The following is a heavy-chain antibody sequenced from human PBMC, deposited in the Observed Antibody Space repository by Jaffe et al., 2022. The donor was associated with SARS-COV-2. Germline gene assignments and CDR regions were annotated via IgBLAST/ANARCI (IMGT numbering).Heavy chain of an antibody. CDR1: GFTFSSYW. CDR2: IKQDGSEK. V-gene: IGHV3-7*01. J-gene: IGHJ6*02. CDR3: ARVGPYDFWSGYAYYYYYYGMDV. Sequence: EVQLVESGGGLVQPGGSLRLSCAASGFTFSSYWMSWVRQAPGKGLEWVANIKQDGSEKYYVDSVKGRFTISRDNAKNSLYLQMNSLRAEDTAVYYCARVGPYDFWSGYAYYYYYYGMDVWGQGTTVTVSS. D-gene: IGHD3-3*01.